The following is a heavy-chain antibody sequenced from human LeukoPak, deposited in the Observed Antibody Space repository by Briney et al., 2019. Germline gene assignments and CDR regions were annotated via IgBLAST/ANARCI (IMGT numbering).Heavy chain of an antibody. Sequence: GGSLRLSCTASGFTFSSYAMSWVRQAPGKGLEWVSAISGSGGSTYYADSVKGRFTISRDNSKNTLYLQMNSLRAEDTAVYYCAKIKVSGYSYGYRRNWFDPWGQGTLVTVSS. CDR1: GFTFSSYA. V-gene: IGHV3-23*01. CDR2: ISGSGGST. D-gene: IGHD5-18*01. J-gene: IGHJ5*02. CDR3: AKIKVSGYSYGYRRNWFDP.